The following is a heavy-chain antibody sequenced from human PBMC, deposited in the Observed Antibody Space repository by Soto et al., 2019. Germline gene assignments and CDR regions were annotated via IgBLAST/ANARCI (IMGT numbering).Heavy chain of an antibody. D-gene: IGHD6-6*01. J-gene: IGHJ6*02. Sequence: QVQLVQSGAEVKKPGSSVKVSCKASGGTFSSYAISWVRQAPGQGLEWMGGIIPIFGTANYAQKLQGRVTMTTDTSTSTAYMELRSLRSDDTAVYYCARDAKIAARHPYYYGMDVWGQGTTVTVSS. CDR1: GGTFSSYA. CDR3: ARDAKIAARHPYYYGMDV. CDR2: IIPIFGTA. V-gene: IGHV1-69*06.